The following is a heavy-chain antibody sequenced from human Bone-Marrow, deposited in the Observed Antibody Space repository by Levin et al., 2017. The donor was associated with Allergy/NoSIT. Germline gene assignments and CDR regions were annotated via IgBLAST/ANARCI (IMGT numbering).Heavy chain of an antibody. J-gene: IGHJ6*02. CDR3: ARDWLQVGATPYYYYGMDV. CDR1: GGSISSYY. Sequence: SETLSLTCTVSGGSISSYYWSWSRQPAGKGLEWIGRIYTSGSTNYNPSLKSRVTMSVDTSKNQFSLKLSSVTAADTAVYYCARDWLQVGATPYYYYGMDVWGQGTTVTVSS. CDR2: IYTSGST. D-gene: IGHD1-26*01. V-gene: IGHV4-4*07.